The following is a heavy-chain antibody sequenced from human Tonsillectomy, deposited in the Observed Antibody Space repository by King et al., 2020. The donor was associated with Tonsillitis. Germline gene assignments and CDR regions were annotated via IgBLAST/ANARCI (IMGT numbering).Heavy chain of an antibody. CDR3: ARAWYGDSSGYYYYFDY. CDR1: GGSISSGSYY. J-gene: IGHJ4*02. Sequence: VQLQESGPGLVKPSQTLSLTCTVSGGSISSGSYYWSWIRQPAGKGLEWIGRIYTSGSTNYNPSLKSRVTISVDTSKNQFSLKLSSVTAADTAVYYCARAWYGDSSGYYYYFDYWGQGTLVTVSS. D-gene: IGHD3-22*01. V-gene: IGHV4-61*02. CDR2: IYTSGST.